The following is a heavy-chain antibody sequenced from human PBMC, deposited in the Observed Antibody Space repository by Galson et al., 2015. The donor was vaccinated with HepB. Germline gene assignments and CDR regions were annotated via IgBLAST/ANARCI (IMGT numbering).Heavy chain of an antibody. CDR2: ITGSGGRT. CDR3: AKAGAVIAAQPGWGHYYGMDV. J-gene: IGHJ6*02. CDR1: GFTFSSYA. D-gene: IGHD6-6*01. V-gene: IGHV3-23*01. Sequence: SLRLSCAASGFTFSSYAMSWVRQAPGKGLEWVSAITGSGGRTYYADSVKGRFTISRDNSKNTLYLQMNSLRAEDTAVYYCAKAGAVIAAQPGWGHYYGMDVWGQGTTVTVSS.